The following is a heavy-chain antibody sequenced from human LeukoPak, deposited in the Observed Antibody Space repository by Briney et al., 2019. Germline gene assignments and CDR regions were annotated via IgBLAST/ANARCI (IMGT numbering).Heavy chain of an antibody. J-gene: IGHJ4*02. Sequence: KFQGRVTITRDTSASTAYTELSSLRSEDTAVYYCARGVSVAGTPFDYWGQGTLVTVSS. V-gene: IGHV1-3*01. CDR3: ARGVSVAGTPFDY. D-gene: IGHD6-19*01.